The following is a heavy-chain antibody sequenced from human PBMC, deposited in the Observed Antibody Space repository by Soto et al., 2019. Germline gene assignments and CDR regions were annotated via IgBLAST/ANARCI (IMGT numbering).Heavy chain of an antibody. D-gene: IGHD3-22*01. J-gene: IGHJ4*01. CDR2: IYYSGST. CDR1: GGSISSYY. CDR3: AREYPHYNYITMKDSSGSGPWFDY. Sequence: SETLSLTCTVSGGSISSYYWSWIRQPPGKGLEWIGYIYYSGSTNYNPSLKSRVTISVDTSKNQFSLKLSSVTAADTAVYYCAREYPHYNYITMKDSSGSGPWFDYWG. V-gene: IGHV4-59*01.